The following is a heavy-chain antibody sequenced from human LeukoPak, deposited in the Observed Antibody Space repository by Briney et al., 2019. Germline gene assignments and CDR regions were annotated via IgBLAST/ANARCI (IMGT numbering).Heavy chain of an antibody. J-gene: IGHJ4*02. CDR3: AIFSGIQLYYFDY. D-gene: IGHD1-1*01. CDR1: GFTFDDYA. Sequence: PGGSLRLSCAASGFTFDDYAMHWVRQAPGKGLEWVSGISWNSGSIGYADSVKGRFTISRDNAKNSLYLQMNSLRAEDTAVYYCAIFSGIQLYYFDYWGQGTLVTVSS. CDR2: ISWNSGSI. V-gene: IGHV3-9*01.